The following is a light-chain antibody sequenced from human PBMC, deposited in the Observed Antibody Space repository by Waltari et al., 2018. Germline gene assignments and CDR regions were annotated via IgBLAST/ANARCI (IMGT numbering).Light chain of an antibody. Sequence: QSALTQPASVSGSPGQSLTISCTGPSSDVGPYNYVSWYQQHPCKAPKLLIYDVSYRPSGVSYRFSGSKSGNTASLTISGLQAEDEADYYCSSYITTNTLELFGGGTSLTVL. J-gene: IGLJ3*02. CDR2: DVS. CDR1: SSDVGPYNY. CDR3: SSYITTNTLEL. V-gene: IGLV2-14*03.